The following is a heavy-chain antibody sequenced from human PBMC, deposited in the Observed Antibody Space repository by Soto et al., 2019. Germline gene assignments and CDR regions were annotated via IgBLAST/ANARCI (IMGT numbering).Heavy chain of an antibody. V-gene: IGHV4-39*01. CDR1: GGSIYRSGYY. CDR2: IDYNGVT. CDR3: GKVLVGATGHTDSDS. D-gene: IGHD2-15*01. J-gene: IGHJ4*02. Sequence: SETLSLTCTVSGGSIYRSGYYWGWIRQPPGRGLEWIGNIDYNGVTYSNPSLKSRVTISRDTSKNQFSLKLASVTAADTALYYCGKVLVGATGHTDSDSWGPGTLVTVSS.